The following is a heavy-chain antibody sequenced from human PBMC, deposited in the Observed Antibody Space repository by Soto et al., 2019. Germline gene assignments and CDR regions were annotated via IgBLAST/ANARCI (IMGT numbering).Heavy chain of an antibody. V-gene: IGHV4-59*01. D-gene: IGHD1-26*01. CDR1: GGSISSYY. CDR3: ARGVRYTQYYYYYYMDV. CDR2: IYYSGST. J-gene: IGHJ6*03. Sequence: SETLSLTCTVSGGSISSYYWSWIRQPPGKGLKWIGYIYYSGSTNYNPSLKSRVTISVDTSKNQFSLKLSSVTAADTAVYYCARGVRYTQYYYYYYMDVWGKGTTVTVSS.